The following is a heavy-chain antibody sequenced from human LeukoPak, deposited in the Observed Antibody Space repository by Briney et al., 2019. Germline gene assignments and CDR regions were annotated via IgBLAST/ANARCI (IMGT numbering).Heavy chain of an antibody. J-gene: IGHJ4*02. D-gene: IGHD5-18*01. Sequence: GGSLRLSCAASGFTFSSYWMHWVRQAPGKGLVWVSRLNTDGSSTTYVDSVKGRFTISRDNAKNTLYLQMNSLRAEDTAVYYCAKDGGGYSYGPDYWGQGTLVTVSS. CDR2: LNTDGSST. CDR1: GFTFSSYW. V-gene: IGHV3-74*01. CDR3: AKDGGGYSYGPDY.